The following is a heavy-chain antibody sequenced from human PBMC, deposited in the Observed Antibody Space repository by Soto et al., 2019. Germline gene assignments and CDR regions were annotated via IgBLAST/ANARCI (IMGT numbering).Heavy chain of an antibody. J-gene: IGHJ5*02. CDR3: ARVDSSGWWNWFDP. Sequence: SETLSLTCTVSGGSISSYYWSWIRQPPGEGLEWIGYIYYSGSTNYNPSLKSRVTISVDTSKNQFSLKLSSVTAADTAVYYCARVDSSGWWNWFDPWGQGTLVTLSS. CDR1: GGSISSYY. V-gene: IGHV4-59*01. D-gene: IGHD6-19*01. CDR2: IYYSGST.